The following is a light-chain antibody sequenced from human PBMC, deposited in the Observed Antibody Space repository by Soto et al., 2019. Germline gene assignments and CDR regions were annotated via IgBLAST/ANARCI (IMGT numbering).Light chain of an antibody. V-gene: IGKV3-11*01. CDR1: ESVGSY. CDR3: QQRNDWPWT. J-gene: IGKJ1*01. Sequence: EVLLTQSPATLSLSPGERATLSCRASESVGSYVAWYQHKPGQGPRLLIYDTSGRATGVPARFSGSGSGTDFTLTISGVEPEDFVVYYCQQRNDWPWTCGQGTKVEMK. CDR2: DTS.